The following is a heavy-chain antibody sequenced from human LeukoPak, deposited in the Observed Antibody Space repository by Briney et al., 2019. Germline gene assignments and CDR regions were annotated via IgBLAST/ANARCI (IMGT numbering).Heavy chain of an antibody. D-gene: IGHD3-10*01. V-gene: IGHV4-59*01. J-gene: IGHJ4*02. Sequence: PSETLSLTCAVYGGSFSGYYWSWIRQPPGKGLEWIGYIYYSGSTNYNPSLKSRVTISVDTSKNQFSLKLSSVTAADTAVYYCARDGGDRGVLSSYFDYWGQGTLATVSS. CDR2: IYYSGST. CDR3: ARDGGDRGVLSSYFDY. CDR1: GGSFSGYY.